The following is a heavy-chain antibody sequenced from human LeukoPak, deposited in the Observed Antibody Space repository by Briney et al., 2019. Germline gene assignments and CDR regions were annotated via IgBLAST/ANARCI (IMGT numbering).Heavy chain of an antibody. D-gene: IGHD5-18*01. J-gene: IGHJ5*02. CDR2: IYHSDIT. CDR1: GGSISSYY. Sequence: SETLSLTCTVSGGSISSYYWSWIRQPPGKGLEWIGYIYHSDITYYNPSLKSRVTISVDRSKNQFSLKLSSVTAADTAVYYCARDRHTPMMSGWFDPWGQGTLVTVSS. V-gene: IGHV4-59*12. CDR3: ARDRHTPMMSGWFDP.